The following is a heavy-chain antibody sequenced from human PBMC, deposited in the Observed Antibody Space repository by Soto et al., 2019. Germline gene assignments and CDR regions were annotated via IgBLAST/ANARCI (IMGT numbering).Heavy chain of an antibody. CDR3: VSKLGPYYYGLDV. CDR2: IYHTGIA. Sequence: PSETLSLTCTVYGDSITNNHWWSWVRQPPGKGPELIGGIYHTGIANYNPSLESRVAFSVDKSKNQFSLSLTSVTAADTAVYYCVSKLGPYYYGLDVWGQGTTVTVSS. CDR1: GDSITNNHW. V-gene: IGHV4-4*02. J-gene: IGHJ6*02. D-gene: IGHD3-16*01.